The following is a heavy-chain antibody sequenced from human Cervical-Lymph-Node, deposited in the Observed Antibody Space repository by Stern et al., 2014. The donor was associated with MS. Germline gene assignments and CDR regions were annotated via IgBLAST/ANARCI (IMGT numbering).Heavy chain of an antibody. V-gene: IGHV1-69*01. CDR1: GCTFSIYA. D-gene: IGHD2/OR15-2a*01. CDR2: FIPVFGTR. Sequence: VQLVESGAEVKRPGSSVKVSCKASGCTFSIYAISWVRHAPGQGLEWMGGFIPVFGTRNYAQKFQDRVTISADESTSTAYMELSSLRSDDTAIYYCARDQAKLVSDGMDVWGQGTTVTVSS. J-gene: IGHJ6*02. CDR3: ARDQAKLVSDGMDV.